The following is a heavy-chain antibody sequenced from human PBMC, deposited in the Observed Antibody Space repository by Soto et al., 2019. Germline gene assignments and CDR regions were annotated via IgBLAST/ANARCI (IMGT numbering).Heavy chain of an antibody. V-gene: IGHV1-18*01. J-gene: IGHJ6*02. D-gene: IGHD3-22*01. CDR3: ARTYYYDSSGYYYRYYYYGVDV. CDR2: ISAYNGNT. Sequence: QVQLVQSGAEVKKPGASVKVSCKASGYTFTSYGISWVRQAPGQELEWMGWISAYNGNTNYAQKLQGRVTMTTDTSTSTAYMELRGLSSDDTAVYYCARTYYYDSSGYYYRYYYYGVDVWGQGTTVTVSS. CDR1: GYTFTSYG.